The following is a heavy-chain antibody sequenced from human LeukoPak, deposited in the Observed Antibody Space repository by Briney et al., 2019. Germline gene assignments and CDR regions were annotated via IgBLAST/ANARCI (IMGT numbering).Heavy chain of an antibody. CDR2: MNPNSGNT. J-gene: IGHJ3*02. Sequence: ASVKVSCKASGYTFTSYGISWVRQATGQGLEWMGWMNPNSGNTGYAQKFQGRVTMTRNTSISTAYMELSSLRSEDTAVYYCARSARQWLVRADRAFDIWGQGTMVTVSS. CDR1: GYTFTSYG. D-gene: IGHD6-19*01. CDR3: ARSARQWLVRADRAFDI. V-gene: IGHV1-8*02.